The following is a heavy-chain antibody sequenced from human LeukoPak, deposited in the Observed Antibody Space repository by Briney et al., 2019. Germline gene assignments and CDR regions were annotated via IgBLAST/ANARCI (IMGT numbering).Heavy chain of an antibody. V-gene: IGHV4-34*01. D-gene: IGHD3-10*01. CDR3: ARGKTSMVRGVMIWAKFDY. CDR1: GGSISGYY. J-gene: IGHJ4*02. CDR2: INHSGST. Sequence: SETLSLTCTVSGGSISGYYWSWIRQPPGQGLEWIGEINHSGSTNYNPSLKSRVTISVDTSKNQFSLKLSSVTAADTAVYYCARGKTSMVRGVMIWAKFDYWGQGTLVTVSS.